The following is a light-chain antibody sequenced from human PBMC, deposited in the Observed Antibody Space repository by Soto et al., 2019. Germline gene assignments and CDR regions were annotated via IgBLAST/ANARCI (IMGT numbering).Light chain of an antibody. CDR1: SGHSSYA. J-gene: IGLJ1*01. CDR3: QTWGTGIHV. CDR2: LNSDGSH. V-gene: IGLV4-69*01. Sequence: QLVMTQSPSASASLGASVKLTCTLSSGHSSYAIAWHQQQPEKGPRYLMKLNSDGSHSKGDVIPDRFSGSSSGAERYLTISSLQSEDEADYYCQTWGTGIHVFGTGTKLTAL.